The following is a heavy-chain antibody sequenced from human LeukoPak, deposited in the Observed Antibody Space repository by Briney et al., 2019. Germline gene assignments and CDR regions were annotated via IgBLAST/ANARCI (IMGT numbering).Heavy chain of an antibody. CDR1: GFTFSTYA. Sequence: GGSLRLSCAASGFTFSTYAMNRVRQAPGKGLEWVSGISGSGGTTYYADSVQGRFTISRDNSKKTVFLQMNSLRAEDTAVYYCAKGDAVTAIFPLDYWGQGTLVIVSS. D-gene: IGHD2-21*02. CDR2: ISGSGGTT. CDR3: AKGDAVTAIFPLDY. V-gene: IGHV3-23*01. J-gene: IGHJ4*02.